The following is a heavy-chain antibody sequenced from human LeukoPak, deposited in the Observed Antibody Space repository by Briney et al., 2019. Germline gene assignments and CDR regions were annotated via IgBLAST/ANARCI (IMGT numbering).Heavy chain of an antibody. D-gene: IGHD6-19*01. J-gene: IGHJ4*02. CDR3: ASLIAVAPKGYFDY. V-gene: IGHV3-23*01. Sequence: GGSLRLSCAASGFTFSSYAMSWVRQAPGKGLEWVSAISGSGGSTYYADSVKGRFTISRDNSKNTLYLQMNSLRAEDTAVYYCASLIAVAPKGYFDYWGQGTLVTVSS. CDR1: GFTFSSYA. CDR2: ISGSGGST.